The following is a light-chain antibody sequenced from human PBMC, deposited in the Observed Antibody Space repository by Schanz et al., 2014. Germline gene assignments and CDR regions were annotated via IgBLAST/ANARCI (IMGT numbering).Light chain of an antibody. Sequence: DVVMTQSPDSLAVSLGERATINCKSSQSVLYSSNNKNYLAWYQQKPGQPPKLLIYWASTRASGVPDRFSGSGSGTDFTLTISSLQAEDVAVYYCQQYYDTVWTFGQGTKVEIK. CDR1: QSVLYSSNNKNY. CDR3: QQYYDTVWT. CDR2: WAS. V-gene: IGKV4-1*01. J-gene: IGKJ1*01.